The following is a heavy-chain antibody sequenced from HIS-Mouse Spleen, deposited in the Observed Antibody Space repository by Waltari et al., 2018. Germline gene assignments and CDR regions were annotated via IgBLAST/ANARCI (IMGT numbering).Heavy chain of an antibody. CDR1: GGSFSCHY. D-gene: IGHD7-27*01. J-gene: IGHJ2*01. CDR2: INHSGST. CDR3: ARVRTGDPSYWYFDL. V-gene: IGHV4-34*01. Sequence: QVQLQQWGAGLFKPSETLSLTCAVYGGSFSCHYWSWIRQPPGKGLEWIGEINHSGSTNYNPSLKSRVTISVDTSKNQFSLKLSSVTAADTAVYYCARVRTGDPSYWYFDLWGRGTLVTVSS.